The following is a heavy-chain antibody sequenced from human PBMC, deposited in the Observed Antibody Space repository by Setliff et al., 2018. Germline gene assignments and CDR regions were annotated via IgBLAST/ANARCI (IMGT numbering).Heavy chain of an antibody. J-gene: IGHJ4*02. Sequence: GGSLRLSCAASGFSFSNYAMHWVRQAPGKGLEWVAVISYDGINKYYADSVRGRFTISRDNSKNTLYLQMNSLRAEDTAVYYCAKNPSRVYATRFDYWGQGTLVTVSS. D-gene: IGHD2-8*01. CDR1: GFSFSNYA. CDR2: ISYDGINK. CDR3: AKNPSRVYATRFDY. V-gene: IGHV3-30*07.